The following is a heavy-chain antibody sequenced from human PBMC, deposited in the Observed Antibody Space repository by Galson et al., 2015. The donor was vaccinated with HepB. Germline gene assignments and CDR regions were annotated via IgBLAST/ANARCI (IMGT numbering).Heavy chain of an antibody. J-gene: IGHJ4*02. CDR3: AVGYCSGGSCPTPFDY. CDR2: ISSSSSYI. V-gene: IGHV3-21*01. Sequence: SLRLSCAASGFTFSSYSMNWVRQAPGKGLEWVSSISSSSSYIYYADSVKGRFTIPRDNAKNSLYLQMNSLRAEDTAVYYCAVGYCSGGSCPTPFDYWGQGTLVTVSS. D-gene: IGHD2-15*01. CDR1: GFTFSSYS.